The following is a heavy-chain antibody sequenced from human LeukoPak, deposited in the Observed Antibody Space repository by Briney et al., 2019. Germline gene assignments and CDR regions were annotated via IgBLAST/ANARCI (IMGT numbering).Heavy chain of an antibody. CDR2: IYHSGST. D-gene: IGHD2-2*01. CDR1: GGSISSYY. Sequence: SETLSLTCTVSGGSISSYYWGWIRQPPGKGLEWIGSIYHSGSTHYNSSLKSRITISVDTSKNQFSLKLTSVTAADTAMYYCARQWQSTGFDYWGQGTLVTVSS. V-gene: IGHV4-59*08. CDR3: ARQWQSTGFDY. J-gene: IGHJ4*02.